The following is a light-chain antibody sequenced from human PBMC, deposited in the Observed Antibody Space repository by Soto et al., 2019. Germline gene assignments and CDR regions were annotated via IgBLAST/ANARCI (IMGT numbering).Light chain of an antibody. Sequence: QSVLTQSPSASASLGASVKLTCTLSSGHSSYAIAWHQQQPEKGPRYLMKLNSDGSHSKGDGIPDRFSGSSSGAERSLTISSLQSEDEAYYYCQTWGTGSWVFGGGTQLTVL. J-gene: IGLJ3*02. CDR3: QTWGTGSWV. CDR2: LNSDGSH. CDR1: SGHSSYA. V-gene: IGLV4-69*01.